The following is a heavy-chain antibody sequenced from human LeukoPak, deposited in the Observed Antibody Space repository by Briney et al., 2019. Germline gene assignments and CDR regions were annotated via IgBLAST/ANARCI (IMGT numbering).Heavy chain of an antibody. Sequence: PPGGSLRLSCIASGFTFSSYGMHWVRQAPGKGLEWVAVIWYGGSNKYYADSVKGRFTISRDNSKNTLYLQMNSLRAEDTAVYYCARGVPSLVRAIGAFDIWGQGTMVTVSS. CDR2: IWYGGSNK. J-gene: IGHJ3*02. V-gene: IGHV3-33*08. CDR3: ARGVPSLVRAIGAFDI. D-gene: IGHD3-10*01. CDR1: GFTFSSYG.